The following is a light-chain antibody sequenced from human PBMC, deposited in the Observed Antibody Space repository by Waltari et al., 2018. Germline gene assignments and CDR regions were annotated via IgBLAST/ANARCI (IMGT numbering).Light chain of an antibody. CDR2: QAS. J-gene: IGKJ2*01. CDR3: QQYNSYPYT. Sequence: DIQMTQSPSTLSASVGDRVTITCRASQSISSWLAWYQQKPGKVPKLLIYQASSLQSGVPARFSGSGSGTEFTLTIIGLQPDDFATYYCQQYNSYPYTFGQGTKLEI. V-gene: IGKV1-5*03. CDR1: QSISSW.